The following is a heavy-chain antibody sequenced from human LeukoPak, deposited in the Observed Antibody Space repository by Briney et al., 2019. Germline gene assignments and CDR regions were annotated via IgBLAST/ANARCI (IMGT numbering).Heavy chain of an antibody. D-gene: IGHD4-17*01. Sequence: PSQTLSLTCTVSGGSISSGDYYWSWIRQPPGKGLEWIGYIHYSGSSYYIPSLESRVTMSVDTSKNQFSLRLSSVTAADTAVYYCARQFYGDLYYFDYWGQGTLVTVSS. CDR3: ARQFYGDLYYFDY. V-gene: IGHV4-30-4*01. CDR1: GGSISSGDYY. CDR2: IHYSGSS. J-gene: IGHJ4*02.